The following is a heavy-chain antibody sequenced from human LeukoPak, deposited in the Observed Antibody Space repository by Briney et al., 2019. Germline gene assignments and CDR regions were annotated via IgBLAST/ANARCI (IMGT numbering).Heavy chain of an antibody. Sequence: ASVKVSCKASGYTFTTSGVSWLRQAPGQGLEWMGWISGYNGNTNYAQKYQGRVTMTTDTSTTTAYLELRSLRSDDTAVFYCARVGTIVVEPASTKFHPADLWGQGTLVTVSS. V-gene: IGHV1-18*01. CDR2: ISGYNGNT. D-gene: IGHD2-2*01. J-gene: IGHJ5*02. CDR3: ARVGTIVVEPASTKFHPADL. CDR1: GYTFTTSG.